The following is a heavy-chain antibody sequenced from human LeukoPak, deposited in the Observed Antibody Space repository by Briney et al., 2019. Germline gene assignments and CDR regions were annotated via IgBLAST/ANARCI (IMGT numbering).Heavy chain of an antibody. CDR1: GFMVRGDY. D-gene: IGHD4-17*01. Sequence: GGSLRLSCAASGFMVRGDYMSWVRQAPGKGLEWVSFIYRDGSTYYADSVKGRFTISRDNSWNTLYLQMNSLRAEDTAVYYCAKDTYGNNYFDYWGQGTLVTVSS. J-gene: IGHJ4*02. CDR3: AKDTYGNNYFDY. V-gene: IGHV3-53*01. CDR2: IYRDGST.